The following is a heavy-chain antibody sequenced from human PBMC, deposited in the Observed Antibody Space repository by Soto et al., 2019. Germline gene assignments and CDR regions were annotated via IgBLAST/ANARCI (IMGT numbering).Heavy chain of an antibody. J-gene: IGHJ3*02. CDR1: GFAFSSHP. CDR2: ISDGGDLT. CDR3: ARRAFGSSRSFDI. D-gene: IGHD6-6*01. Sequence: GGSLRLSCTGSGFAFSSHPMSWVRQAPERGLEWVSGISDGGDLTYNADSVRGRFTISRDNSKNTLFLQMNSLRVEDTAVYYCARRAFGSSRSFDIWGQGTMVTISS. V-gene: IGHV3-23*01.